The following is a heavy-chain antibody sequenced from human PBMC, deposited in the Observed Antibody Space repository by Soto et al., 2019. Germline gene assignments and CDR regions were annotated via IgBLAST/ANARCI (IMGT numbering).Heavy chain of an antibody. CDR2: ISGSGGRT. CDR1: GFTFSSYA. D-gene: IGHD2-2*01. Sequence: EVQLLESGGGLVQPGGSLRLSCAASGFTFSSYAMSWVRQAPGKGLEWVSAISGSGGRTYYADSVKGRFTISRDNSKNTLYLQMNSLRAEDTAVYYCAKERVVVPAATTSYFDYWGQGTLVTGSS. J-gene: IGHJ4*02. CDR3: AKERVVVPAATTSYFDY. V-gene: IGHV3-23*01.